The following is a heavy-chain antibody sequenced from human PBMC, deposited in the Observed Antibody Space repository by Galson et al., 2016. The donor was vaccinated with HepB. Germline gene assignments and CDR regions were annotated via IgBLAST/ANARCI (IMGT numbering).Heavy chain of an antibody. CDR1: GYTFTRQW. CDR3: ATGGLWGQYFEH. CDR2: IYPTDSDT. Sequence: QSGAEVTKPGESLKISCKASGYTFTRQWIGWVRQMPGKGLAWMGTIYPTDSDTRYSPSFQGQVTISVDNSINTAYLQWSSLEASDTAIYYCATGGLWGQYFEHWGQGTLVTVSS. D-gene: IGHD3-16*01. V-gene: IGHV5-51*01. J-gene: IGHJ1*01.